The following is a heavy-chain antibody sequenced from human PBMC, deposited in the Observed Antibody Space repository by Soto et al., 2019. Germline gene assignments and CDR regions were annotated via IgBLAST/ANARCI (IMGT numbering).Heavy chain of an antibody. V-gene: IGHV3-15*01. Sequence: VALSRSSEACGFTFNNAWMSGVRQAPGKGLEWVGRIKSKTDGGTTDHAAPVKGRFTISRDDSKDTLYLQMNSLKTEDTAVYYCNPQVGDWFDPWGQGTLVTVSS. CDR3: NPQVGDWFDP. CDR1: GFTFNNAW. D-gene: IGHD2-15*01. J-gene: IGHJ5*02. CDR2: IKSKTDGGTT.